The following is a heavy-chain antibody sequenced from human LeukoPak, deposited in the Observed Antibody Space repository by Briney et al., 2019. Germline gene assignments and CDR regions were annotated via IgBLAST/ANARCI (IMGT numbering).Heavy chain of an antibody. D-gene: IGHD3-10*01. CDR1: GFTFSSYA. V-gene: IGHV3-30*04. Sequence: GGSLRLSCAASGFTFSSYAMHWVPQAPGKGLEWVAVISYDGSNKYYAGSVKGRFTISRDNSKNTLYLQMNSLRAEDTAVYYCARDPNYYGSGSYYIDYWGQGTLVTVSS. CDR2: ISYDGSNK. CDR3: ARDPNYYGSGSYYIDY. J-gene: IGHJ4*02.